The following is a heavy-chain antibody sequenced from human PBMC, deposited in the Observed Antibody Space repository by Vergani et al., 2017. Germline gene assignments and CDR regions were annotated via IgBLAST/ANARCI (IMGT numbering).Heavy chain of an antibody. D-gene: IGHD2-21*01. CDR2: IYYDGSKK. V-gene: IGHV3-33*01. CDR3: VREGSYCGSTTCRNPSYVYYYHMDV. CDR1: GFTFSTYA. Sequence: QVQLVESGGGVVQPGRSLRLSCTSSGFTFSTYAMHWVRQAPGKGLEWVAIIYYDGSKKYYADSVKGRFTISRDNSRNMLDLLMSSLSAEDTAIYSCVREGSYCGSTTCRNPSYVYYYHMDVWGEGTTVTVSS. J-gene: IGHJ6*03.